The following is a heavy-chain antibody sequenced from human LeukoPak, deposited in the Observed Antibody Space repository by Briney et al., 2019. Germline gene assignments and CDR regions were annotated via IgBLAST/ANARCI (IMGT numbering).Heavy chain of an antibody. V-gene: IGHV3-48*03. CDR2: ISTSGSTI. CDR3: ARAHNWKYGSFDF. J-gene: IGHJ4*02. D-gene: IGHD1-7*01. Sequence: PGGSLRLSCAASGFTFSSHEMNWVRQAPGKGLEWVSYISTSGSTIYYADSVKGRFTISRDNAKNSLYLQMNSLRAEDTAVYYCARAHNWKYGSFDFWGQGTLVTVSS. CDR1: GFTFSSHE.